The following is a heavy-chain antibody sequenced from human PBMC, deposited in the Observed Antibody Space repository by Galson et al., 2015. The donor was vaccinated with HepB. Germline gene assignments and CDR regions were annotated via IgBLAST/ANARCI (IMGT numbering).Heavy chain of an antibody. CDR1: GFTFSDYG. Sequence: SLRLSCATSGFTFSDYGIHWVRQAPGKGLEWVSLISYDGTNKYFGHSVTGRFTISRDNIKDTVYLQMTNLRPEDTATYYCAKDRGASETSGWYNYYYGMDAWGQGTTVTVSS. CDR2: ISYDGTNK. D-gene: IGHD6-19*01. CDR3: AKDRGASETSGWYNYYYGMDA. J-gene: IGHJ6*02. V-gene: IGHV3-30*18.